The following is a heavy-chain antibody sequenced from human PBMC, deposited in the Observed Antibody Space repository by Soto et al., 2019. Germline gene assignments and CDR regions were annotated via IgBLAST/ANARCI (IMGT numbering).Heavy chain of an antibody. V-gene: IGHV4-31*11. CDR1: AGSISRGGYY. CDR3: ARDSSYCRNTDCIRHLDY. D-gene: IGHD2-2*01. CDR2: IHNTGNT. Sequence: QVRLQESGPRLVKPSQTLSLTCAVSAGSISRGGYYWTWIRQQPGKGLEWIGYIHNTGNTNYNPSLKSRVIISRDTSKNQFSLNLTSVTAADTAGYFCARDSSYCRNTDCIRHLDYWGQGALVTVSS. J-gene: IGHJ4*02.